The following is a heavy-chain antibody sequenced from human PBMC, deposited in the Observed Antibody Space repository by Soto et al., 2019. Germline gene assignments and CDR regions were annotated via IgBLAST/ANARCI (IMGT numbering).Heavy chain of an antibody. Sequence: QVQLVESGGGVVQPGRSLRLSCAASGFTFSSYGMHWVRQAPGKGLEWVAVIWYDGSNKYYADSVKGRFTISRDNSKNKLYLQMNSLRAEDTAVYYCARGPRRATVYGSGRWYYGMDVWGQGTTVTVSS. V-gene: IGHV3-33*01. D-gene: IGHD3-10*01. CDR3: ARGPRRATVYGSGRWYYGMDV. CDR2: IWYDGSNK. CDR1: GFTFSSYG. J-gene: IGHJ6*02.